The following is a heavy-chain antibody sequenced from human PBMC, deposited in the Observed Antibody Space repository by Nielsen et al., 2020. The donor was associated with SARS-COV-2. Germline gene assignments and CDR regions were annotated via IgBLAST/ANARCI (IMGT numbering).Heavy chain of an antibody. CDR3: ANRDY. CDR2: IGAGGDNI. J-gene: IGHJ4*02. CDR1: GFTFSRHA. V-gene: IGHV3-23*01. Sequence: GSLKISCAASGFTFSRHAMNWVRQAPGKGLEWVSIIGAGGDNIYYADSVKGRFTISRDNSKNTLYLQINSLRADDTAVYYCANRDYWGRGTLVTVSS.